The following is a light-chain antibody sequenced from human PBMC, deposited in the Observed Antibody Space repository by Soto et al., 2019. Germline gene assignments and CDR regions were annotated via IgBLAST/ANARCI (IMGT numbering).Light chain of an antibody. J-gene: IGKJ2*01. CDR2: AAS. CDR1: QTIRSW. CDR3: QQYHSYYRT. Sequence: DIQMIQSPSTLSASVGDRVTITCRASQTIRSWLAWYQQKPGKAPNLLIYAASTLKSGVPSRFSGNGSETEFTLTISSLQPDDFATYYCQQYHSYYRTFDQGTKLEIK. V-gene: IGKV1-5*01.